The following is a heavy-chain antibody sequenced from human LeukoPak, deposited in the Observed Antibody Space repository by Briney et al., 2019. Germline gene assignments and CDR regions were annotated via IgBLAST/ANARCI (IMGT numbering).Heavy chain of an antibody. CDR2: ISGSGGST. CDR3: AKRRTPVAGNYDY. Sequence: GGSLRLSCAASGFTFSSYGMSWGRQAPGKGLEWVSAISGSGGSTYYADSVKGRFTISRDNSKNTLYLQMNSLRAEDTAVYYCAKRRTPVAGNYDYWGQGTLVTVSS. D-gene: IGHD6-19*01. V-gene: IGHV3-23*01. J-gene: IGHJ4*02. CDR1: GFTFSSYG.